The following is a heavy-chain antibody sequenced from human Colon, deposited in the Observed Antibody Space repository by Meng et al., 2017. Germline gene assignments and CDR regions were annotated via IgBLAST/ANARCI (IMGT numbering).Heavy chain of an antibody. CDR2: ISDGGSRT. J-gene: IGHJ4*02. CDR3: AKEIASRRPFDY. Sequence: VQLVESGGGLVPPGGALRLSCAASGFTFSSYGMNWVRQAPGKGLEWVSAISDGGSRTYHADSVKGRFTISRDNSKNTLYLQMNSLRAEDTAIYYCAKEIASRRPFDYWGQGTLVTVSS. CDR1: GFTFSSYG. D-gene: IGHD6-6*01. V-gene: IGHV3-23*04.